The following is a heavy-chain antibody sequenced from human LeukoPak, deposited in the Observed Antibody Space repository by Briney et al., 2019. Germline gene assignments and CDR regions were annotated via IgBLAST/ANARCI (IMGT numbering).Heavy chain of an antibody. CDR1: AFAVSNDY. CDR2: IDSGGST. V-gene: IGHV3-66*01. J-gene: IGHJ5*02. CDR3: ARDGQGEFDP. D-gene: IGHD3-10*01. Sequence: PGGSLRLSCAASAFAVSNDYMSWVRQAPGKGLEWVSVIDSGGSTYYADSVKGRFIISRDNSKNTLYLQMNSLRAEDTAVYYCARDGQGEFDPWGQGTLVTVSS.